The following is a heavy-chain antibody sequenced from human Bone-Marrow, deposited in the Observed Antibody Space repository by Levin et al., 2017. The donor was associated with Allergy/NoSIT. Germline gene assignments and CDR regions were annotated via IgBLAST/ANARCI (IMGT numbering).Heavy chain of an antibody. D-gene: IGHD6-19*01. Sequence: SCAASGFTFDDYAMHWVRQAPGKGLEWVSGISWDGAGLGYTDSVKGRFTISRDNAKNFVYLEMNSLRPDDTAFYYCAKAPGIAVAGTEFGIDYWGQGTLVTVSS. V-gene: IGHV3-9*01. J-gene: IGHJ4*02. CDR3: AKAPGIAVAGTEFGIDY. CDR1: GFTFDDYA. CDR2: ISWDGAGL.